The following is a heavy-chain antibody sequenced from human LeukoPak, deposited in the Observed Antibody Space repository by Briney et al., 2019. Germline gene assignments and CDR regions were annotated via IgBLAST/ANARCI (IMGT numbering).Heavy chain of an antibody. CDR2: IKHDESKI. CDR1: GFTFSNHG. V-gene: IGHV3-33*05. J-gene: IGHJ4*02. CDR3: ARGWGKILDY. Sequence: QSGGSLRLSCAASGFTFSNHGMHWVRQAPGKGLEWVAFIKHDESKIHYADSVKGRFTVSRDTAKNTLYLQMNSLGAEDTAVYYCARGWGKILDYWGQGTLVTVST. D-gene: IGHD7-27*01.